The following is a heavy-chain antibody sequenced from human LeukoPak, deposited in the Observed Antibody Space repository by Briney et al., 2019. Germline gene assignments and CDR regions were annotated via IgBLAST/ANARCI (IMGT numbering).Heavy chain of an antibody. CDR1: GFTFDDYG. CDR3: AKDLVSHIYPTYMDV. J-gene: IGHJ6*03. CDR2: ISGSGGST. D-gene: IGHD6-6*01. Sequence: GGSLRLSCAASGFTFDDYGMSWVRQAPGKGLEWVSAISGSGGSTYYADSVKGRFTISRDNSKNTLYLQMNSLRAEDTAVYYCAKDLVSHIYPTYMDVWGKGTTVTVSS. V-gene: IGHV3-23*01.